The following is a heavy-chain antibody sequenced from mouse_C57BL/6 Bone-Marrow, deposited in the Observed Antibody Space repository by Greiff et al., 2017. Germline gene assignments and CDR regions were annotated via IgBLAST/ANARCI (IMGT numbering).Heavy chain of an antibody. J-gene: IGHJ2*01. CDR2: IRSKSNNYAT. CDR3: VKELGGDLDY. Sequence: EVQGVESGGGLVQPKGSLKLSCAASGFSFNTYAMNWVRQAPGQGLEWVARIRSKSNNYATYYAVSVKARLTISIDDSESMLYLQMNNLKTEDTAMNYWVKELGGDLDYWGQGTTLTVSS. CDR1: GFSFNTYA. D-gene: IGHD4-1*01. V-gene: IGHV10-1*01.